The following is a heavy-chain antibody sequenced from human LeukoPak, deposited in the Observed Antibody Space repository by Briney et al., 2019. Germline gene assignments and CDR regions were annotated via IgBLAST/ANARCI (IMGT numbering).Heavy chain of an antibody. CDR3: ARTAGSSGYFNY. Sequence: SETLSLTCTVSGGSISSYYWSWIRQPPGKGLEWIGYIYYSGSTNYNPSLKSRVTISVDTSKNQFSLKLSSVTAADTAVYYCARTAGSSGYFNYWGQGTLVTVSS. CDR2: IYYSGST. D-gene: IGHD3-22*01. J-gene: IGHJ4*02. V-gene: IGHV4-59*01. CDR1: GGSISSYY.